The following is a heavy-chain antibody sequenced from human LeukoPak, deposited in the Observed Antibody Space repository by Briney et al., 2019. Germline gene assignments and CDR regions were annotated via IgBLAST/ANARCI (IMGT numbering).Heavy chain of an antibody. V-gene: IGHV1-2*02. CDR3: ARVKTAVTNSVGY. D-gene: IGHD4-17*01. Sequence: GASVKVSCKASGYTFTGYYMHWVRQAPGQGLEWMGWINPNSGGTNYAQKFQGRVTMTRDTSISTAYMELSRLRFNDTAVYYCARVKTAVTNSVGYWGQGTLVIVSS. CDR2: INPNSGGT. CDR1: GYTFTGYY. J-gene: IGHJ4*02.